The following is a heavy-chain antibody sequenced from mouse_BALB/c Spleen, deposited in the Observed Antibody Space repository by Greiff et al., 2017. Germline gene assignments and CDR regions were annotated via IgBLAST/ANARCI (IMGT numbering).Heavy chain of an antibody. V-gene: IGHV5-6*01. D-gene: IGHD3-1*01. J-gene: IGHJ2*01. CDR1: GFTFSSYG. CDR2: ISSGGSYT. Sequence: EVQLQQSGGDLVKPGGSLKLSCAASGFTFSSYGMSWVRQTPDKRLEWVATISSGGSYTYYPDSVKGRFTISRDNAKNTLYLQMSSLKSEDTAMYYCARRGGSYYFDYWGQGTTLTVSS. CDR3: ARRGGSYYFDY.